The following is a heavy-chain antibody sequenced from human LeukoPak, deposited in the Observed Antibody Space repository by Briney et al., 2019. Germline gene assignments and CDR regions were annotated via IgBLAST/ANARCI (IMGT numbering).Heavy chain of an antibody. CDR2: IYYSGST. Sequence: SETLSLTCTVSGGSISSSSYYWGWIRQPPGKGLEWIGSIYYSGSTYYNPSLKSRVNISVDTSKDQLSLKLSSVTAADTAVYYCARVVVRGVHDAFDIWGQGTMVTVSS. CDR1: GGSISSSSYY. J-gene: IGHJ3*02. V-gene: IGHV4-39*07. D-gene: IGHD3-10*01. CDR3: ARVVVRGVHDAFDI.